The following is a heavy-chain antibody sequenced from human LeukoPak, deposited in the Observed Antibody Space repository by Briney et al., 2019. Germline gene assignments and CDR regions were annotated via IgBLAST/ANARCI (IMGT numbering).Heavy chain of an antibody. D-gene: IGHD3-10*01. J-gene: IGHJ4*02. CDR1: GYTFTSYG. CDR3: ARDFRYGSGSYYCY. V-gene: IGHV1-18*04. Sequence: ASVKVSCKASGYTFTSYGISWVRQAPGQGLEWMGWISAYNGNTNYAQKLQGRVTMTTDTSTSTAYMELRSLRSGDTAVYYCARDFRYGSGSYYCYWGQGTLVTVSS. CDR2: ISAYNGNT.